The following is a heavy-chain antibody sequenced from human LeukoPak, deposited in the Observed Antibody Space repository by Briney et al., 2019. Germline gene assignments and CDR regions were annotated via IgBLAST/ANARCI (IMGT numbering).Heavy chain of an antibody. Sequence: GGSLRLSCAASGFTFSSYEMNWVRQAPGKGLEWVSYISSSGSIIYYADSVKGRFTISRDNAKNSLYLQMNSLRAEDTAVYYCTRVGYSSSFYFDYWGQGTPVTVSS. V-gene: IGHV3-48*03. CDR3: TRVGYSSSFYFDY. CDR1: GFTFSSYE. D-gene: IGHD6-19*01. CDR2: ISSSGSII. J-gene: IGHJ4*02.